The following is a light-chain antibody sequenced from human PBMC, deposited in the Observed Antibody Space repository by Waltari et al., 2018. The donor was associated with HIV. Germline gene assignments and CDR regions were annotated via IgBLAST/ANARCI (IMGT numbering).Light chain of an antibody. Sequence: QSVLTQPPSASGTPGPRVPISCSGSSSNIRSNSVNWYQQLPGTAPKLLIYSNNQRPSGVPDRFSGSKSGTSASLAISGLQSEDEADYYCAAWDDSLNGPVFGGGTKLTVL. CDR3: AAWDDSLNGPV. CDR1: SSNIRSNS. CDR2: SNN. V-gene: IGLV1-44*01. J-gene: IGLJ2*01.